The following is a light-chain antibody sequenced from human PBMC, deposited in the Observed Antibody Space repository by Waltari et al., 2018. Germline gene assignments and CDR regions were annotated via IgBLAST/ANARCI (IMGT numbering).Light chain of an antibody. Sequence: QSGLTQPPSLSAAPGQKVTISCSGCGSNIGRNHVSWYRQLPGTAPKLLIYDNYRRPSGIPDRFSGSKSGTSATLDITGLQTGDEADYYCGTWDSSLTAEVFGGGTKLTVL. V-gene: IGLV1-51*01. J-gene: IGLJ2*01. CDR3: GTWDSSLTAEV. CDR2: DNY. CDR1: GSNIGRNH.